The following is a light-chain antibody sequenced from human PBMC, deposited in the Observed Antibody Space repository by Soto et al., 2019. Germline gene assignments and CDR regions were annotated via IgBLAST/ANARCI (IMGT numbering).Light chain of an antibody. V-gene: IGKV1-5*01. Sequence: DIQMTQSPSTLSASVGDRVTITCRASQSISSWLAWYQQKPGEAPKLLIYDASSLESGVPSRFSGSGSGTEFTLTISRLQSDDFAAYYCQQYNSYRTFGQGTNVDIK. CDR1: QSISSW. CDR2: DAS. J-gene: IGKJ1*01. CDR3: QQYNSYRT.